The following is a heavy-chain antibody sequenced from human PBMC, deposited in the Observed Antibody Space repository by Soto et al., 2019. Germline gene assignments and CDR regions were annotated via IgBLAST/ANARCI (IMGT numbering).Heavy chain of an antibody. V-gene: IGHV3-66*01. Sequence: GGSLRLSCAASGLTVSSNYMSWVRQAPGKGLEWISIIYSAGNTYYADSVKGRFTISRDNSKNTLYLQMNSLGAEDTAVYYCARVFVVIGRSLNYSNGFDYSG. CDR2: IYSAGNT. CDR1: GLTVSSNY. CDR3: ARVFVVIGRSLNYSNGFDY. D-gene: IGHD4-4*01. J-gene: IGHJ4*01.